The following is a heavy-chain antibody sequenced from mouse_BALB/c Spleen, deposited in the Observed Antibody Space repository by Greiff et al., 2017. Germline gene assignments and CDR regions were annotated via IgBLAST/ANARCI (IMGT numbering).Heavy chain of an antibody. CDR3: TRGAWDY. Sequence: EVMLVESGGGLVKPGGSLKLSCAASGFTFSSYTMSWVRQTPEKRLEWVATISSGGSYTYYPDSVKGRFTISRDNAKNTLYLQMSSLKSEDTAMYYCTRGAWDYWGQGTSVTVSS. CDR2: ISSGGSYT. CDR1: GFTFSSYT. J-gene: IGHJ4*01. V-gene: IGHV5-6-4*01.